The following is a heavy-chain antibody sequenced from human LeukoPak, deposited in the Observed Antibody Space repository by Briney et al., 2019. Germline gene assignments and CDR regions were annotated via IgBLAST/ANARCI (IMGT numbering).Heavy chain of an antibody. V-gene: IGHV3-48*03. CDR1: GFTFSNYE. Sequence: GGSLRLSCAASGFTFSNYEMNWVRQAPEKGLEWVSYISSSGSTIYYADSVKGRFTISRDNAKKSLYLQMNSLRAEDTAVYYCARVIYSGWEGELSDWGQGTLVTVSS. D-gene: IGHD6-19*01. CDR3: ARVIYSGWEGELSD. CDR2: ISSSGSTI. J-gene: IGHJ4*02.